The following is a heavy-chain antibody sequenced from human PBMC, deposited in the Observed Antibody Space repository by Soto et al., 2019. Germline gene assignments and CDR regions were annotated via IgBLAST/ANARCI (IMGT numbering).Heavy chain of an antibody. J-gene: IGHJ4*02. D-gene: IGHD6-13*01. Sequence: EVQLLQSGGGLVQPGGSLRLSCAASGFTFSTYGMSWVRQAPGKGLEWVSGIGGSGGSTYYAGSVKGRFTISRDNSKNSLFVQINSLRAENTAVYYCAKREIAAAGSRFFDYWAQGSLVTVAS. CDR1: GFTFSTYG. V-gene: IGHV3-23*01. CDR2: IGGSGGST. CDR3: AKREIAAAGSRFFDY.